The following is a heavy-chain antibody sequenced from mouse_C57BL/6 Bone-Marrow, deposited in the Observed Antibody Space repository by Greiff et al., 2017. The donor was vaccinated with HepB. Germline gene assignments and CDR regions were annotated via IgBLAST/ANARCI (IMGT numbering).Heavy chain of an antibody. V-gene: IGHV2-9-1*01. CDR3: ARNRDYYGSSYWYFDV. Sequence: VMLVESGPGLVAPSQSLSITCTVSGFSLTSYAISWVRQPPGKGLEWLGVIWTGGGTNYNSALKSRLSISKDNSKSQVFLKMNSLQTDDTARYYCARNRDYYGSSYWYFDVWGTGTTVTVSS. J-gene: IGHJ1*03. D-gene: IGHD1-1*01. CDR1: GFSLTSYA. CDR2: IWTGGGT.